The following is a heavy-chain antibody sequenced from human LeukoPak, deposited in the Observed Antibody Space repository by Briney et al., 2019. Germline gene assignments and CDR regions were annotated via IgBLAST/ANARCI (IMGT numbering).Heavy chain of an antibody. CDR3: ARDRPTSYYYDSQRDY. D-gene: IGHD3-22*01. J-gene: IGHJ4*02. Sequence: GASVKASCKASGYTFTGYYMHWVRQAPGQGLEWMGWINPNSGGTNYAQKFQGRVTMTRDTSISTAYMELSRLRSDDTVVYYCARDRPTSYYYDSQRDYWGQGTLVTVSS. CDR2: INPNSGGT. CDR1: GYTFTGYY. V-gene: IGHV1-2*02.